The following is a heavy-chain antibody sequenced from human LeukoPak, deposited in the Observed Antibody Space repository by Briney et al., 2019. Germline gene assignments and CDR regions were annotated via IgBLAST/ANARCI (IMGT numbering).Heavy chain of an antibody. CDR1: GYTFTSYY. V-gene: IGHV1-46*01. CDR3: TRETSSRYFDY. J-gene: IGHJ4*02. Sequence: GASVKVSCKASGYTFTSYYMHWVRQAPGQGLEWMGIINPSGGSTSYAQKFQGRVTMTRDTSTSTVYMELSSLRSEDTAVYYCTRETSSRYFDYWGQGTLVTVSS. CDR2: INPSGGST.